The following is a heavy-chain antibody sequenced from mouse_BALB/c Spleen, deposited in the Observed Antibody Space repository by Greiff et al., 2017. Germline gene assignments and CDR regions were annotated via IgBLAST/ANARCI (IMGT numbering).Heavy chain of an antibody. CDR1: GYTFTSYN. V-gene: IGHV1-12*01. CDR2: IYPGNGDT. CDR3: ASRSSSGLAY. J-gene: IGHJ3*01. D-gene: IGHD3-1*01. Sequence: LQQPGAELVKPGASVKMSCKASGYTFTSYNMHWVKQTPGQGLEWIGAIYPGNGDTSYNQKFKGKATLTADKSSSTAYMQLSSLTSEDSAVYYCASRSSSGLAYWGQGTLVTVSA.